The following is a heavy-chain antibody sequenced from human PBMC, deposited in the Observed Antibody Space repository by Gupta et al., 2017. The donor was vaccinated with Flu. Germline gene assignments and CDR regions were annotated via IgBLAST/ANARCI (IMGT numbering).Heavy chain of an antibody. D-gene: IGHD6-19*01. J-gene: IGHJ4*02. V-gene: IGHV3-72*01. CDR1: GFTFSDHY. Sequence: EVQLVESGGGLVKPGGSLRLCCEASGFTFSDHYMDWVRQAPGKGLEWVGRTRNKANSYTTEYAASVKGRVTISREDSKNSLYLQMNSLKTEDTAVDYCARCRDGSGWYDYWGRGTLVTVSS. CDR3: ARCRDGSGWYDY. CDR2: TRNKANSYTT.